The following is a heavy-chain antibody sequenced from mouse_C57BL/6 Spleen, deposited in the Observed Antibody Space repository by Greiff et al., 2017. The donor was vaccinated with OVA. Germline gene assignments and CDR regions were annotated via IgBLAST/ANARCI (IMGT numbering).Heavy chain of an antibody. Sequence: EVQLQQSGTVLARPGASVKMSCKTSGYTFTSYWMHWVNQRPGQGLEWIGAIYPGNSDTSYNQKFKGKAKLTAVTSASTAYMELSSLTNEDSSVYDCTREGTTVVEGFAYWGQGTLVTVSA. CDR2: IYPGNSDT. J-gene: IGHJ3*01. D-gene: IGHD1-1*01. CDR3: TREGTTVVEGFAY. CDR1: GYTFTSYW. V-gene: IGHV1-5*01.